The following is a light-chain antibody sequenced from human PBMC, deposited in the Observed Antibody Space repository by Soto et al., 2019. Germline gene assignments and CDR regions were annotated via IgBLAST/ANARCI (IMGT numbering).Light chain of an antibody. CDR2: DVS. CDR3: QQYSYYST. Sequence: DIQMTQSPSTLSSSIGDRVTITCRARERPNGRLAWYQQRPGQAPNLLIYDVSTLESGVPSRFSGSGSGTEFTLTIGCLKPDDFATYYCQQYSYYSTCGPGTKVDMK. J-gene: IGKJ1*01. V-gene: IGKV1-5*01. CDR1: ERPNGR.